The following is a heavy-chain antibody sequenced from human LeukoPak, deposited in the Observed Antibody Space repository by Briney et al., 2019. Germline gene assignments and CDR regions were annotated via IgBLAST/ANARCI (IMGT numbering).Heavy chain of an antibody. J-gene: IGHJ3*02. D-gene: IGHD3-10*01. CDR3: ARARREYTMVRGVIIPVSDAFDI. Sequence: SETLSLTCTVSGGSISSSSYYWGWIRQPPGKGLEWIGSIYYSGSTYYNPSLKSRVTISVDTSKNQFSLKLSSVTAADTAVYYCARARREYTMVRGVIIPVSDAFDIWGQGTMVTVSS. CDR2: IYYSGST. V-gene: IGHV4-39*07. CDR1: GGSISSSSYY.